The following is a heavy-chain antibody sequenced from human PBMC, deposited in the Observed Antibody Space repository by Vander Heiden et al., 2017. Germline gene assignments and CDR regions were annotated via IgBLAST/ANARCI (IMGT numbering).Heavy chain of an antibody. J-gene: IGHJ6*02. D-gene: IGHD3-16*02. V-gene: IGHV3-53*01. CDR1: EFTVSSND. CDR3: ARSSLVYYYGMDV. CDR2: IYSGGST. Sequence: EVQLVESGGGLIQPGGSLGLSCAAFEFTVSSNDMGLVRQAPVKGLEWVSVIYSGGSTYYADSVKCRFTISRDNSKNTLYLQMNSLRAEDTAVYYCARSSLVYYYGMDVWGQGTTVTVSS.